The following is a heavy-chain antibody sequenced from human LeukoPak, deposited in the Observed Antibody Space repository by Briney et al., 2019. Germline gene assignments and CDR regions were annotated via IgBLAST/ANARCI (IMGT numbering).Heavy chain of an antibody. CDR2: IIPIFGTT. Sequence: SVKVSCKASGDTFSSSALSWVRHAPGQGLEWMGGIIPIFGTTNYAQKFQGRVTITADESTSTAYMELSSLRSEDTAVYYCATIRDFDSFHGMDVWGKGTTVTVSS. CDR1: GDTFSSSA. J-gene: IGHJ6*04. CDR3: ATIRDFDSFHGMDV. D-gene: IGHD3-9*01. V-gene: IGHV1-69*13.